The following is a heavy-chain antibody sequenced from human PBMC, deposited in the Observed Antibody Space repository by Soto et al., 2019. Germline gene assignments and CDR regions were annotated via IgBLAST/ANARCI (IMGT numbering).Heavy chain of an antibody. J-gene: IGHJ3*02. CDR3: AXSPRGREPARGLSAFDI. D-gene: IGHD1-26*01. V-gene: IGHV1-2*04. Sequence: ASVKVSCKASGYTFTGYYMHWVRQAPGQGLEWMGWINPNSGGTNYAQKFQGWVTMTRDTSISTAYMELSRLRSDDTAVYYCAXSPRGREPARGLSAFDIWGPGTMVTVS. CDR1: GYTFTGYY. CDR2: INPNSGGT.